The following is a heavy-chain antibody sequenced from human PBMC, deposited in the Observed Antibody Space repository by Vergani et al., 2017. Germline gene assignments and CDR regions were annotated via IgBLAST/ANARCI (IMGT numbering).Heavy chain of an antibody. CDR2: LSNSGSST. D-gene: IGHD7-27*01. Sequence: EVQLVESGGGLVQPGGSLRLSCVASGLSFSSYEMNWVRQTPGKGLEWVSYLSNSGSSTYYADSVKGRFAISRDNAKNSVHLQMNSLRAEDTAVYYCASSNWGRFYYWGRGTLVTVSS. CDR3: ASSNWGRFYY. J-gene: IGHJ4*02. V-gene: IGHV3-48*03. CDR1: GLSFSSYE.